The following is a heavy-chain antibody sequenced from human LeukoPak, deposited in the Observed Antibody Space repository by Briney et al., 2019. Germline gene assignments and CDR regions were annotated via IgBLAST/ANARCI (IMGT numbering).Heavy chain of an antibody. Sequence: SETLSLTCTVSGVSISSYYWSWIRQPAGKGLEWIGRIYTSGSTNYNPSLKSRVTMSVDTSKNQFSLKLSSVTAADTAVYYCAREELLWFGELPAGWFDPWGQGTLVTVSS. D-gene: IGHD3-10*01. V-gene: IGHV4-4*07. CDR2: IYTSGST. CDR3: AREELLWFGELPAGWFDP. CDR1: GVSISSYY. J-gene: IGHJ5*02.